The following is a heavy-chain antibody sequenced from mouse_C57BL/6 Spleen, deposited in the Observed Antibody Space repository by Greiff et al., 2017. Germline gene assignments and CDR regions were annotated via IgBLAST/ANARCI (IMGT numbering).Heavy chain of an antibody. D-gene: IGHD2-1*01. CDR1: GYTFTSYW. J-gene: IGHJ1*03. CDR3: LGYGNYGTESFDV. V-gene: IGHV1-52*01. Sequence: VQLQQPGAELVRPGSSVKLSCKASGYTFTSYWMHWVKQRPIQGLEWIGNIDPSDSETHYNQKFKDKATLTVDKSSSTAYMQLSSLTSEDSAVYYCLGYGNYGTESFDVWGTGTTVTVSS. CDR2: IDPSDSET.